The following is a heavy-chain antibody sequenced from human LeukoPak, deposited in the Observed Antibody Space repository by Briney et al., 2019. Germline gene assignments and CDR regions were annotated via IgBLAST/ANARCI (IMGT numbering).Heavy chain of an antibody. J-gene: IGHJ6*02. CDR1: GYTFPSYG. Sequence: ASVKVSCKASGYTFPSYGISWVRQAPGQGLEWMGWISAYNGNTNYAQKLQGRVTMTTDTSTSTAYTELSSLRSEDTAVYYCARDRSRSMDVWGQGTTVTVSS. CDR2: ISAYNGNT. D-gene: IGHD1-26*01. V-gene: IGHV1-18*01. CDR3: ARDRSRSMDV.